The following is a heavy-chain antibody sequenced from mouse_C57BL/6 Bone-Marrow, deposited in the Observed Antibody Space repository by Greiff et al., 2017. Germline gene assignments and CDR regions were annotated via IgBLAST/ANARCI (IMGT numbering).Heavy chain of an antibody. CDR1: GYTFTDYY. CDR3: ARGYPWYFDV. D-gene: IGHD2-2*01. J-gene: IGHJ1*03. V-gene: IGHV1-76*01. CDR2: IYPGSGNT. Sequence: QVQLQQSGAELVRPGASVKLSCKASGYTFTDYYINWVKQRPGQGLEWIARIYPGSGNTYYNEKFKGKATLTAEKSSSTAYMQLSSLTSVDSAVYFCARGYPWYFDVWGTGTTVTVSS.